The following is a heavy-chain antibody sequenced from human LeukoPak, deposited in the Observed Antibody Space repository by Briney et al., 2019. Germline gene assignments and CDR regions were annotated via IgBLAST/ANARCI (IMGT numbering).Heavy chain of an antibody. CDR3: ARVTTMAIDY. CDR2: INSDGSST. CDR1: GFTFSTYW. J-gene: IGHJ4*02. V-gene: IGHV3-74*01. D-gene: IGHD3-10*01. Sequence: GGSLRLSCAASGFTFSTYWMHWVRQGPGKGLVWVSLINSDGSSTTYADSVEGRFTISRDNAKNTLYLQMNSLRAEDTAVYYCARVTTMAIDYWGQGTLVTVSS.